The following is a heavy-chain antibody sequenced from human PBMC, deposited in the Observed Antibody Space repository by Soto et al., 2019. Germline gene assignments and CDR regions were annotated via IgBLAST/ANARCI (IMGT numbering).Heavy chain of an antibody. J-gene: IGHJ4*02. CDR1: GFTFSNYA. D-gene: IGHD3-10*01. CDR2: ISRSGCST. V-gene: IGHV3-23*01. CDR3: VKDLGGTGSGSWGSFVY. Sequence: EVQLLESGGGLVQPGGSLRLSCAASGFTFSNYATSWVRQAPGKGVEWVSAISRSGCSTYYADSVKGRFTISRDISKNAVYLQMNSMRAEDKAVYYCVKDLGGTGSGSWGSFVYWGQGTLVTVSS.